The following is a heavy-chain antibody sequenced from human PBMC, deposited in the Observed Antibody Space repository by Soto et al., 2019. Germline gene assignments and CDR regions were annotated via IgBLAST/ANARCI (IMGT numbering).Heavy chain of an antibody. Sequence: GGSLRLSCAASGFTFSSYSMNWVRQAPGKGLEWVSSISSSSSYIYYADSVKGRFTISRDNAKNSLYLQMNSLRADDTAVYYCARVRGVHFLDYWGQGTLVTVSS. CDR3: ARVRGVHFLDY. V-gene: IGHV3-21*01. D-gene: IGHD3-3*02. J-gene: IGHJ4*02. CDR1: GFTFSSYS. CDR2: ISSSSSYI.